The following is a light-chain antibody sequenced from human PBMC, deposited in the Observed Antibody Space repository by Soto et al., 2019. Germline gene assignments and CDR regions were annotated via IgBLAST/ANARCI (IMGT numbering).Light chain of an antibody. CDR2: EVT. J-gene: IGLJ2*01. Sequence: QSVLTQPPSASGSPGQSVTISCTGTSSDVGGYTYVSWYQHHPGKAPKLIIYEVTARPSGVPDRSSASKSGNTASLTVSGLQAEDEADYYCSSYAGSNKVLFGGGTKVTVL. CDR1: SSDVGGYTY. CDR3: SSYAGSNKVL. V-gene: IGLV2-8*01.